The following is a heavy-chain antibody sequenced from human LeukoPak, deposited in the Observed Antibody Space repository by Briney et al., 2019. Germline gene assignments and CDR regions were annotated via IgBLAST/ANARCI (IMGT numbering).Heavy chain of an antibody. CDR1: GYSLSNSW. D-gene: IGHD3-10*01. J-gene: IGHJ4*02. CDR2: IYPGDSDT. CDR3: AVRGYYGSGSSNGALRDFDY. Sequence: GESLKISCKDSGYSLSNSWIGWVRQMPGKGLEWMGIIYPGDSDTRYSPSFQGQVTISADKSISTAYLQWSSLKASDTAMYYCAVRGYYGSGSSNGALRDFDYWGQGTLVTVSS. V-gene: IGHV5-51*01.